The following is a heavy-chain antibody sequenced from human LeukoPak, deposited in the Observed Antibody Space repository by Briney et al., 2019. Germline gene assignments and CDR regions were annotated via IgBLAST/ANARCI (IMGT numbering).Heavy chain of an antibody. CDR2: IRYDGSNK. CDR1: GFTFSSYG. J-gene: IGHJ3*02. D-gene: IGHD6-19*01. CDR3: ARERDGSAVADFDAFDI. V-gene: IGHV3-30*02. Sequence: GGSLRLSCAASGFTFSSYGMHWVRQAPGKGLEWVAFIRYDGSNKYYADSMKGRFTISRDNSKNTLYLQMNSLRVEDTAVYYCARERDGSAVADFDAFDIWGQGTMVTVSS.